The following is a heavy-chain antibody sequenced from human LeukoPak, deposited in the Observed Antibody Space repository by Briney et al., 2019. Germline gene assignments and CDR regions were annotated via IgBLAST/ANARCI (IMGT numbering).Heavy chain of an antibody. CDR1: GYTFTSYG. J-gene: IGHJ4*02. Sequence: ASVKVSCKASGYTFTSYGISWVRQAPGQGLEWMGWISAYNGNTNYAQKLQGRVTMTTDTSMSTAYMELRSLRSDDTAVYYCARDVVVPAAISPPSFDYWGQGTLVTVSS. V-gene: IGHV1-18*01. CDR2: ISAYNGNT. D-gene: IGHD2-2*01. CDR3: ARDVVVPAAISPPSFDY.